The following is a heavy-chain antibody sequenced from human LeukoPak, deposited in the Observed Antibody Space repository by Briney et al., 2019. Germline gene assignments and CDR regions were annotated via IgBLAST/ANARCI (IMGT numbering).Heavy chain of an antibody. V-gene: IGHV4-59*01. D-gene: IGHD2-2*01. Sequence: SESLSLTCTVSGRSISSFYWSWIRQPPGRGLEWVGYIYYSGSTNYNPSLKSRVTISVHTSKNQFSLKLNSVTAADTAVYYCARVEYQVLQDAFDIWGQGTMVTVSS. J-gene: IGHJ3*02. CDR2: IYYSGST. CDR1: GRSISSFY. CDR3: ARVEYQVLQDAFDI.